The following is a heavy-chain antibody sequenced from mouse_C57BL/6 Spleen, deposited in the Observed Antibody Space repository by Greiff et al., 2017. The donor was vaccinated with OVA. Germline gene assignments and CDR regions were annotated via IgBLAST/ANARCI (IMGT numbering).Heavy chain of an antibody. CDR2: IFPGSGST. CDR3: ARSKFFYGSSPNWYFDV. V-gene: IGHV1-75*01. Sequence: QVQLQQSGPELVKPGASVKISCKASGYTFTDYYINWVKQRPGQGLEWIGWIFPGSGSTYYNEKFEGKATLTVDKSSSTAYMLLSSLTSEDSAVYFCARSKFFYGSSPNWYFDVWGTGTTVTVSS. J-gene: IGHJ1*03. D-gene: IGHD1-1*01. CDR1: GYTFTDYY.